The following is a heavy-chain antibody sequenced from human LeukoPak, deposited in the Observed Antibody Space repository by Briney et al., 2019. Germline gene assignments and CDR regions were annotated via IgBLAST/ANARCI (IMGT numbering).Heavy chain of an antibody. J-gene: IGHJ4*02. CDR1: GFTFSNYA. Sequence: LSGGSLRLSCGASGFTFSNYAMAWVRQAPGKGLEWVSGISGSGVSGSGVSTNYADSVKGRFTISRDNSKNTLYLQMNSLRAEDTAVYYCAKKVRGSSFDYWGQGTLVTVSS. D-gene: IGHD1-26*01. V-gene: IGHV3-23*01. CDR3: AKKVRGSSFDY. CDR2: ISGSGVSGSGVST.